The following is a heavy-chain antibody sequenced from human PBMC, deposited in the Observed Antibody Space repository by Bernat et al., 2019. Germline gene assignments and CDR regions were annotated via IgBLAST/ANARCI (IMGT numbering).Heavy chain of an antibody. Sequence: QVQLQESGPGLVKPSQTLSLTCTVSGGSISSGDYYWSWIRQPPGKGLEWIGYIYYSGSTYYNPSLKSRVTISVDTSKNQFSLKLSSVTAADTAVYYCARVPMYDNSGYYYSRYFDLWGRGTLVTVSS. D-gene: IGHD3-22*01. V-gene: IGHV4-30-4*01. J-gene: IGHJ2*01. CDR2: IYYSGST. CDR3: ARVPMYDNSGYYYSRYFDL. CDR1: GGSISSGDYY.